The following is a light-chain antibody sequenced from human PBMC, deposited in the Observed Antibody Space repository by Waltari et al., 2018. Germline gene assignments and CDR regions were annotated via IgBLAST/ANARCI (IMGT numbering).Light chain of an antibody. CDR1: QSVRSN. J-gene: IGKJ2*01. V-gene: IGKV3-11*01. CDR3: QQRSNWPHT. Sequence: EIVLTQSPVTLSLSPGERATLPCRASQSVRSNLAWYQQKPGQAPSLLIYDASTRATGIPARFSGSGSGTDFTLTISSLEPEDFALYYCQQRSNWPHTFGQGTKVEI. CDR2: DAS.